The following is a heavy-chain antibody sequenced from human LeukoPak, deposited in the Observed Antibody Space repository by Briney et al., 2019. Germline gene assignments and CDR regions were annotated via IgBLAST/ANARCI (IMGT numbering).Heavy chain of an antibody. CDR2: MNPNSGNT. J-gene: IGHJ5*02. CDR1: GYTFTSYD. D-gene: IGHD2-15*01. Sequence: GASVKASCKASGYTFTSYDINWVRQATGQGLEWMGWMNPNSGNTGYAQKFQGRVTMTRNTSISTAYMELSSLRSEDTAVYYCARYPERIGLFDPWGQGTLVTVSS. CDR3: ARYPERIGLFDP. V-gene: IGHV1-8*01.